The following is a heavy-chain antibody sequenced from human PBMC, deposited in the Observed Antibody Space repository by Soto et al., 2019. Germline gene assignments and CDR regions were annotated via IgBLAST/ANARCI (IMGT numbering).Heavy chain of an antibody. CDR1: GGSISSYY. Sequence: QVQLQESGPGLVKPSETLSLTSTVSGGSISSYYWSWIRQPPGKGLEWIGYIYYSGSTNYNPSLKSRVTISVDTSKNQFSLKLSSVTAADTAVYYCARRDDAFDIWGQGTMVTVSS. J-gene: IGHJ3*02. CDR2: IYYSGST. CDR3: ARRDDAFDI. V-gene: IGHV4-59*01.